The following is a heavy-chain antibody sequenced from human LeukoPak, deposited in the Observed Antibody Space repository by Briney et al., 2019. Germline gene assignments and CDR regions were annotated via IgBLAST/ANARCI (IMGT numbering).Heavy chain of an antibody. CDR1: VGTFSSYA. D-gene: IGHD6-6*01. V-gene: IGHV1-69*05. J-gene: IGHJ6*04. Sequence: GASVKVSCKASVGTFSSYAISWVRQAPGQGLEWMGGIIPIFGTANYAQKFQGRVTITTDESTSTAYMELSSLRSEDTAVYYCARNGRVSIAASPPGLDVWGKGTTVTVSS. CDR2: IIPIFGTA. CDR3: ARNGRVSIAASPPGLDV.